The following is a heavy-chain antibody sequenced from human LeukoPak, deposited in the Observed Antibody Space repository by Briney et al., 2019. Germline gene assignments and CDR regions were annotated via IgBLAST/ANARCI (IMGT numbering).Heavy chain of an antibody. CDR2: IKQDGSEK. CDR1: GFTFSSYW. V-gene: IGHV3-7*01. J-gene: IGHJ5*02. D-gene: IGHD3-10*01. Sequence: PGGSLRLSCAASGFTFSSYWMSWVRQAPGKGLEWVANIKQDGSEKYYVDSVKGRFTISRDNAKNSLYLQMNSLRAEDTAVYYCAREFRMVRGVIKLDPWGQGTLVTVSS. CDR3: AREFRMVRGVIKLDP.